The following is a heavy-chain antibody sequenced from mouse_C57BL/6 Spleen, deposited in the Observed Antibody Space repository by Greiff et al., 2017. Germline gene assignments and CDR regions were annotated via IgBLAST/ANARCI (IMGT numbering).Heavy chain of an antibody. CDR3: TSSLYLGYFDY. D-gene: IGHD5-1-1*01. CDR2: IDPETGGT. CDR1: GYTFTDYE. Sequence: VQLQQSGAELVRPGASVTLSCKASGYTFTDYEMHWVKQTTVHGLEWIGAIDPETGGTAYNQKFKGKAILTADKSSSTAYMELRSLTSEDSAVYYCTSSLYLGYFDYWGQGTTLTVSS. V-gene: IGHV1-15*01. J-gene: IGHJ2*01.